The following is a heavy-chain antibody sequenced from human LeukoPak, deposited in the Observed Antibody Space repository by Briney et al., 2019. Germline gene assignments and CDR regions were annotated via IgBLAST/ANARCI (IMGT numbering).Heavy chain of an antibody. J-gene: IGHJ4*02. V-gene: IGHV3-15*01. D-gene: IGHD1-26*01. CDR1: GFTFSNAW. Sequence: GGSLRLSCAASGFTFSNAWMSWVRQAPGKGLEWVGRITSKTDGGTTDYAAPVKGRFTISTDDSKNTLYLQMNSLKTEDSAVYYCTTILVWELLIDYWGQGTLVTVSS. CDR3: TTILVWELLIDY. CDR2: ITSKTDGGTT.